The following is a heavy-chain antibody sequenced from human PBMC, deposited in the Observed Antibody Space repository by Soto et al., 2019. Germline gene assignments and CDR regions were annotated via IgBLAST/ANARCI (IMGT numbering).Heavy chain of an antibody. CDR1: VDSDSSNSAA. D-gene: IGHD6-6*01. Sequence: SQTLSLTCAISVDSDSSNSAAWNWIRQSPSRGLEWLGRTYYRSKWYNDYAVSVKSRITITPDTSKNQFSLQLNSVTPEDTAVYYCARSIAARRVYWFDPWGQGTLVTVSS. CDR3: ARSIAARRVYWFDP. J-gene: IGHJ5*02. V-gene: IGHV6-1*01. CDR2: TYYRSKWYN.